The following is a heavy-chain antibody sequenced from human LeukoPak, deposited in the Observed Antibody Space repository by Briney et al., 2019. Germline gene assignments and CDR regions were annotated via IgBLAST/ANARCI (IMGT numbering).Heavy chain of an antibody. V-gene: IGHV1-2*06. J-gene: IGHJ4*02. CDR2: INPNSGGT. CDR1: GYSFTGYY. Sequence: GASVKVSCKXSGYSFTGYYMHWVRQAPGQGLEWMGRINPNSGGTNYAQKFQGRVTMTRDTSISTAYMELSRLRSDDTAVYHCARAGYSGYDLDYWGQGTLVTVSS. D-gene: IGHD5-12*01. CDR3: ARAGYSGYDLDY.